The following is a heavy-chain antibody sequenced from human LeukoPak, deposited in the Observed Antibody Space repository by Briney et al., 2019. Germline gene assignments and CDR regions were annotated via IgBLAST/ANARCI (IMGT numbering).Heavy chain of an antibody. CDR3: ARGALHVFDY. J-gene: IGHJ4*02. Sequence: GGSLRLSCAASGFTFSDYEINWVRQAPGKGLGWVSCISTSGSTTYYADSVKGRFTISRDNAKNSLFLQTNTLTAEDTAVYYCARGALHVFDYWGQGTPVTVSS. D-gene: IGHD4/OR15-4a*01. V-gene: IGHV3-48*03. CDR1: GFTFSDYE. CDR2: ISTSGSTT.